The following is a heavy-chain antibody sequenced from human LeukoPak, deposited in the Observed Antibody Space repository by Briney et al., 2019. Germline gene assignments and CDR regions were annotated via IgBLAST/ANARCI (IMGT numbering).Heavy chain of an antibody. J-gene: IGHJ4*02. D-gene: IGHD4-17*01. Sequence: ASVKVSCKASGCTFTSYGISWVRQAPGQGLEWMGWISAYNGNTNYAQKLQGRVAMTTDTSTSTACMELRSLRSDDTAVYYCARRVTVTNFDYWGQGTLVTVSS. V-gene: IGHV1-18*01. CDR3: ARRVTVTNFDY. CDR2: ISAYNGNT. CDR1: GCTFTSYG.